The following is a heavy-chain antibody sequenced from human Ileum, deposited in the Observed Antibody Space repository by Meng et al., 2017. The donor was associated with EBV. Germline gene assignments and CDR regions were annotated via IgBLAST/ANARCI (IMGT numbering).Heavy chain of an antibody. Sequence: QVHVLQCCAGQLQPSEPTSIPCADYCGSFRGNYWSWIRPSPGQRLEWIGEINEIGSTNYNPSLKSRVTILMDTSKNQFSLKLSSVTAADTAVYYCGRAGQLSQIDYWGQGTLVTVSS. J-gene: IGHJ4*02. V-gene: IGHV4-34*01. CDR3: GRAGQLSQIDY. D-gene: IGHD2-15*01. CDR2: INEIGST. CDR1: CGSFRGNY.